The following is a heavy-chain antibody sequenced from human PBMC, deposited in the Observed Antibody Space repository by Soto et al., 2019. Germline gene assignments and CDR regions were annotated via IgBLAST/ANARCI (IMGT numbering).Heavy chain of an antibody. D-gene: IGHD4-17*01. CDR1: GGSFSGYY. Sequence: QVQLQQWGAGLLKPSETLSLTCAVYGGSFSGYYWSWIRQPPGKGLEWIGEINHSGSTNYNSSLKSRVTISVDTSKNQFSLKLSSVTAADTAVYYCAADLTVTTPYYYYGMDVWGQGTTVTVSS. J-gene: IGHJ6*02. V-gene: IGHV4-34*01. CDR2: INHSGST. CDR3: AADLTVTTPYYYYGMDV.